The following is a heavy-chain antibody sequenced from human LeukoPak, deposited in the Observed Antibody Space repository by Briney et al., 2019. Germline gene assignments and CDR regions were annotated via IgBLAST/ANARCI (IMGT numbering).Heavy chain of an antibody. J-gene: IGHJ4*02. D-gene: IGHD2-21*02. CDR3: ASSIGVVTAIAY. V-gene: IGHV4-59*08. CDR2: IYYSGST. CDR1: GGSFSGYY. Sequence: SETLSLTCAVYGGSFSGYYWSWIRQPPGKGLEWIGYIYYSGSTNYNPSLKSRVTISVDTSKNQFSLKLSSVTAADTAVYYCASSIGVVTAIAYWGQGTLVTVSS.